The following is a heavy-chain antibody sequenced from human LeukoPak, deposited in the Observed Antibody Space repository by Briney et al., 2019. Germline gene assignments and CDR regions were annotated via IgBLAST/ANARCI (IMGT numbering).Heavy chain of an antibody. CDR3: AKDTPQWELRFGFDY. V-gene: IGHV3-30*18. CDR1: GFTFSSYG. J-gene: IGHJ4*02. Sequence: GRSLRLSCAASGFTFSSYGMHWVRQAPGKGLEWVAVISYDGNNKYYADSVKGRFTISRDNSKNTLYLQMNSLRAEDTAVYYCAKDTPQWELRFGFDYWGQGTLVTVSS. CDR2: ISYDGNNK. D-gene: IGHD1-26*01.